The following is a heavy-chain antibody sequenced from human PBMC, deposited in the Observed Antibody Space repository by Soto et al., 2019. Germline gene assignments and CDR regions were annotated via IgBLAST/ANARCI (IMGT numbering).Heavy chain of an antibody. CDR2: ITGNGGQT. J-gene: IGHJ4*02. D-gene: IGHD2-2*02. V-gene: IGHV3-23*01. CDR3: GKVYVCGDVDS. CDR1: GFAFSSYA. Sequence: VYLLESGGGLVQPGGSLRLSCAASGFAFSSYAMKWVRQAPGKGLEWVAGITGNGGQTFYADSVKGRFTISRDNSNSPLSLQMNSLRAEDTALYYCGKVYVCGDVDSWGQGPLVTVSS.